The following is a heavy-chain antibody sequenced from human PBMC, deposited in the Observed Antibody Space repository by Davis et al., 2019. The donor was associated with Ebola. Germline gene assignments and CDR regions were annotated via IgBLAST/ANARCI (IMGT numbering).Heavy chain of an antibody. Sequence: AASVKVSCKASGYSFTRYYIHWVRQAPGQGPEWMGIINPGGGSTTYAQKFQGRVTITADKSTSTAYMELRSLRYEDTAVYYCAREGCSSTSCRHYYYYGMDVWGQGTTVTVSS. J-gene: IGHJ6*02. D-gene: IGHD2-2*01. CDR3: AREGCSSTSCRHYYYYGMDV. V-gene: IGHV1-46*01. CDR2: INPGGGST. CDR1: GYSFTRYY.